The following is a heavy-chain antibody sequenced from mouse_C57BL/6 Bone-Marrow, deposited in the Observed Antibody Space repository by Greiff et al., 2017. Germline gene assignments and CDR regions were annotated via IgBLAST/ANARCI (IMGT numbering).Heavy chain of an antibody. CDR1: GYTFTSYW. Sequence: QVQLQQPGAELVKPGASVKVSCKASGYTFTSYWMHWVKQRPGQGLEWIGRIYPSDSDTNYNQKFKGKATLTADKSSSTAYMQLSSLTSEDSAVYYCAIRYDSRGDWYFDVWGTGTTVTVSS. J-gene: IGHJ1*03. V-gene: IGHV1-74*01. CDR2: IYPSDSDT. CDR3: AIRYDSRGDWYFDV. D-gene: IGHD1-1*01.